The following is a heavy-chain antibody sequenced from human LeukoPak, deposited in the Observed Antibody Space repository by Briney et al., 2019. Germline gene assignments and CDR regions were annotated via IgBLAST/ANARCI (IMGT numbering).Heavy chain of an antibody. CDR3: ANSLTYYYDSSGGGY. Sequence: SDTLSLTCAVYGGSFSGYYWSWIRQPPGKGREWIGEINHSGSTNYNPSLESRVTISVATSKNQFSLKLSSVTAADTAVYYCANSLTYYYDSSGGGYWGQGTLVTVSS. V-gene: IGHV4-34*01. CDR1: GGSFSGYY. CDR2: INHSGST. J-gene: IGHJ4*02. D-gene: IGHD3-22*01.